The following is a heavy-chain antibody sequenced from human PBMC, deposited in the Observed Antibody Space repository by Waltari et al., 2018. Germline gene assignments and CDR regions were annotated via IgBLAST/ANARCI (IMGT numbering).Heavy chain of an antibody. D-gene: IGHD3-10*01. V-gene: IGHV1-69*05. CDR3: ARQGGSGSYSNSDFDY. CDR1: GGTFSSYA. Sequence: QVQLVQSGAEVKKPGSSVTVSCKASGGTFSSYAISWVRQAPGQGLEWMGGIIPIVGTANYAQKFQGRVTITTDESTSTAYMELSSLRSEDTAVYYCARQGGSGSYSNSDFDYWGQGTLVTVSS. J-gene: IGHJ4*02. CDR2: IIPIVGTA.